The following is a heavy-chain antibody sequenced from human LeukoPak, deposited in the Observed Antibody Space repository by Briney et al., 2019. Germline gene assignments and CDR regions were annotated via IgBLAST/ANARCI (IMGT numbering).Heavy chain of an antibody. CDR1: GGSISSYY. D-gene: IGHD3-22*01. Sequence: KPSETLSLTCTVSGGSISSYYWSWIRQPPGKGLEWIGYIYYSGSTNYNPSLKSRVTMSVDTSKNQFSLKLSSVTAADTAVYYCARHTTMIVVGSPDAFDIWGQGTMVTVSS. CDR3: ARHTTMIVVGSPDAFDI. CDR2: IYYSGST. V-gene: IGHV4-59*12. J-gene: IGHJ3*02.